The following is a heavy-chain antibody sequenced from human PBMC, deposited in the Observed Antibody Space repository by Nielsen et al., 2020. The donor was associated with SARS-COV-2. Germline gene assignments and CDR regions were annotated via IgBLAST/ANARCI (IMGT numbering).Heavy chain of an antibody. D-gene: IGHD4-23*01. V-gene: IGHV5-51*01. CDR2: IYPADSHT. Sequence: KVSCKGSGYNFNYYWIAWVRQMPGKGLEWMGLIYPADSHTTYSPSFQGQVTISVDKSVNTAYLRWSSLKASDTAIYYCARHGNDFGGNDLDYWGQGTLVTVSS. CDR3: ARHGNDFGGNDLDY. CDR1: GYNFNYYW. J-gene: IGHJ4*02.